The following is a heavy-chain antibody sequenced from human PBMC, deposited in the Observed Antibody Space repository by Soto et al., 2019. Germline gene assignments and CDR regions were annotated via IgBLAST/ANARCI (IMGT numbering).Heavy chain of an antibody. D-gene: IGHD7-27*01. V-gene: IGHV4-30-4*01. J-gene: IGHJ4*02. CDR2: IFDSGTT. Sequence: SETLSLTCTVPGGSITSDYSCWSWNRQPPGEGLEWIGHIFDSGTTYTNPSLRSQVAISLDTSKNHFSLTLSSVTAADTAVYYCARGPSGDKVHYWGQGALVTVSS. CDR1: GGSITSDYSC. CDR3: ARGPSGDKVHY.